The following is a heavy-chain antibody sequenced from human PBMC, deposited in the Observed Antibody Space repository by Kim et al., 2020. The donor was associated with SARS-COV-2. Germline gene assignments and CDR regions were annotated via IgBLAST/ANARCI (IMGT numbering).Heavy chain of an antibody. J-gene: IGHJ5*02. Sequence: PSLKSLVTISVDTSKNQFSLKLSSVTAADTAVYYCARDHSSSWSNWFDPWGQGTLVTVSS. CDR3: ARDHSSSWSNWFDP. D-gene: IGHD6-13*01. V-gene: IGHV4-59*01.